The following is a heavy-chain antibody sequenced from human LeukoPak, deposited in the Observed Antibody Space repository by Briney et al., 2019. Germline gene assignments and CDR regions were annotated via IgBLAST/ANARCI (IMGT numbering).Heavy chain of an antibody. CDR2: INPNSGGT. V-gene: IGHV1-2*02. J-gene: IGHJ5*02. D-gene: IGHD2-2*01. Sequence: ASVKVSCKASGYTFTGYYMHWVRQAPGQGLEWMGWINPNSGGTNYAQKFQGRVTVTRDTSISTAYMELSRLRSDDTAVYYCARGHCSSTSCSDPWGQGTLVTVSS. CDR3: ARGHCSSTSCSDP. CDR1: GYTFTGYY.